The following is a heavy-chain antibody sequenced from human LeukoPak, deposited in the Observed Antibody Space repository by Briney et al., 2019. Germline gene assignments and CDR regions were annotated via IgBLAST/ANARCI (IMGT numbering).Heavy chain of an antibody. D-gene: IGHD4-17*01. Sequence: PSETLSLTCTVSGGSISSGSYYWSWIRQPAGKGLEWIGRIYTSGSTNYNPSLKSRVTISVDTSKNQFSLKLSSVTAADTAVYYCARHFWHTVTTIYVWGQGTLVTVSS. J-gene: IGHJ4*02. CDR2: IYTSGST. V-gene: IGHV4-61*02. CDR1: GGSISSGSYY. CDR3: ARHFWHTVTTIYV.